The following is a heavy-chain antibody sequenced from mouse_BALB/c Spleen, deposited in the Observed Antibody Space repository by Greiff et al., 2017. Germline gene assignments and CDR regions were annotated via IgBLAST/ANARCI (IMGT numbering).Heavy chain of an antibody. V-gene: IGHV1-14*01. Sequence: VQLKQSGPELVKPGASVKMSCKASGYTFTSYVMHWVKQKPGQGLEWIGYINPYNDGTKYNEKFKGKATLTSDKSSSTAYMELSSLTSEDSAVYYCATRGIYGNYGFAYWGQGTLVTVSA. CDR1: GYTFTSYV. CDR2: INPYNDGT. J-gene: IGHJ3*01. D-gene: IGHD2-1*01. CDR3: ATRGIYGNYGFAY.